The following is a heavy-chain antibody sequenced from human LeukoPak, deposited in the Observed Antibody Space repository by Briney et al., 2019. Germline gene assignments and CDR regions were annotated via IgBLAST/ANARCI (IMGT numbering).Heavy chain of an antibody. J-gene: IGHJ4*02. CDR1: GGATSSSVYD. D-gene: IGHD3-9*01. Sequence: SQTLSLTCTVSGGATSSSVYDGGWIRQPPGNGLGWVGSIYYTGSTYYNPSLKNPVTISVDTSKNYFSLKLLSMTSAHTAVYYCARHVASTGYYMGDFDYWGPGTLVTVSS. CDR2: IYYTGST. CDR3: ARHVASTGYYMGDFDY. V-gene: IGHV4-39*01.